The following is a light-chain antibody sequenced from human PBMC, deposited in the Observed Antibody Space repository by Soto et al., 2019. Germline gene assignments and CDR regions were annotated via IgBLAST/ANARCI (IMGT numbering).Light chain of an antibody. CDR3: RSYAGSNGYV. Sequence: QSVLTQPPSASGSPGQSVTISCTGSSSDVGGYNYVSWYQQHPGKAPKLMIYEVSKRPSGVPDRFSGSKSGNTASLTVSGLQAEDEADYYCRSYAGSNGYVFRTGNKVTGL. CDR2: EVS. CDR1: SSDVGGYNY. V-gene: IGLV2-8*01. J-gene: IGLJ1*01.